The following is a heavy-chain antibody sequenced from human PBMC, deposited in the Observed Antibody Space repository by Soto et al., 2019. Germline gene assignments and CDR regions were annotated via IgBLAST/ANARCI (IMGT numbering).Heavy chain of an antibody. CDR3: GRVGCSGTNCYVCDH. D-gene: IGHD2-2*01. J-gene: IGHJ5*02. Sequence: EVQLVESGGGLVQPGGSLRLSCAASGFTLSDHYIDWVRQAPGKGLEWVGRIRDKAHSYTTEYAASVKGRFTISGDDSKNSLYLQINSLKTEDTAVYYCGRVGCSGTNCYVCDHWGPGTLVTVSS. CDR2: IRDKAHSYTT. CDR1: GFTLSDHY. V-gene: IGHV3-72*01.